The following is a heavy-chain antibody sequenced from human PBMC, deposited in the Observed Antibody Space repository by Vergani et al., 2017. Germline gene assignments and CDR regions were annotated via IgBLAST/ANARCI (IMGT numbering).Heavy chain of an antibody. J-gene: IGHJ3*02. Sequence: QLVESGGGVVQTGRSLRLSCAASGFTFDDYAMHWVRQAPGKGLEWVSGISWNSGSIGYADSVKGRFTISRDNAKNSLYLQMNSLRAEDTAVYYCARDRPGRLERRGAFDIWGQGTMVTVSA. D-gene: IGHD1-1*01. CDR1: GFTFDDYA. CDR2: ISWNSGSI. CDR3: ARDRPGRLERRGAFDI. V-gene: IGHV3-9*01.